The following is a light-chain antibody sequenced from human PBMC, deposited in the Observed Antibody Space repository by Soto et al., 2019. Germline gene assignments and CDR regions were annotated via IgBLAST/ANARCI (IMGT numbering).Light chain of an antibody. J-gene: IGLJ1*01. V-gene: IGLV9-49*01. Sequence: QSVLTQPPSASASLGASVTLTCSLSSGYSNYKVDWYQQRPGKGPRFVMRVGTGGIVGSKGDGIPDRFSVSGSGLNRYLTIKNIQEEDESDYHCGADHDNGNRFVYVFANGTKLTVL. CDR3: GADHDNGNRFVYV. CDR2: VGTGGIVG. CDR1: SGYSNYK.